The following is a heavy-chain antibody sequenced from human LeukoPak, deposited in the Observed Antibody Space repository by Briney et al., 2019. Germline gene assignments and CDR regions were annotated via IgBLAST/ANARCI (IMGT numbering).Heavy chain of an antibody. Sequence: GASLRLSCAASEFTFSNFAMSWVRQAPVKGLEWVSTISGSGDNTYYADSVKGRFTISRDNSKNTLSLHMNTLRAEDTAVYYCAKDLLQTFFFDSSGYYSDAFGMWGQGTMVTVSP. CDR3: AKDLLQTFFFDSSGYYSDAFGM. J-gene: IGHJ3*02. D-gene: IGHD3-22*01. V-gene: IGHV3-23*01. CDR1: EFTFSNFA. CDR2: ISGSGDNT.